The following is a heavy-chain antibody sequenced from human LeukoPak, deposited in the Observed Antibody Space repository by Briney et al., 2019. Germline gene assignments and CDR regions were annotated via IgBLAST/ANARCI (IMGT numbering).Heavy chain of an antibody. J-gene: IGHJ4*02. CDR2: IYYSGST. CDR3: ARSGPMEAVAGIDY. V-gene: IGHV4-59*01. CDR1: GGSISSYY. Sequence: SETLSLTCTVSGGSISSYYWSWIRQPPGKGLEWIGYIYYSGSTNYNPSLKSRVTISVDTSKNQFSLKLSSVTAADTAVYYCARSGPMEAVAGIDYWGQGTLVTVSS. D-gene: IGHD6-19*01.